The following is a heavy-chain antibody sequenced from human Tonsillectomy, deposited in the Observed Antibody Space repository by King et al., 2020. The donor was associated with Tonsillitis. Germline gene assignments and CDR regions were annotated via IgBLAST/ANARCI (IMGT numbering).Heavy chain of an antibody. J-gene: IGHJ4*02. CDR2: IFSNDEK. Sequence: VTLKESGPVLVKPTETLTLTCTVSGFSLSNARMGVRWIRQPPGKALEWLAHIFSNDEKSYSTSLKSRLTISKDTSKSQVVLTMTNMDPADPASYYDARMSDSIGYWQYSFYYSDQGTLVTVSS. D-gene: IGHD3-22*01. V-gene: IGHV2-26*01. CDR1: GFSLSNARMG. CDR3: ARMSDSIGYWQYSFYY.